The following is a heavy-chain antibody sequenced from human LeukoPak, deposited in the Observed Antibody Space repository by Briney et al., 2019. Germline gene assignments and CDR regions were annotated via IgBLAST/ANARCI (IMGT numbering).Heavy chain of an antibody. V-gene: IGHV3-23*01. D-gene: IGHD3-22*01. CDR3: AKGTMIDYYFDY. CDR1: GFTFSSYA. J-gene: IGHJ4*02. Sequence: PGGSLRLSCAASGFTFSSYAMSWVRQAPGKGLEWVSAISGSGGSTYYADSVKGRFTISRDNSKKTLYLQMNSLRAEDTAVYYCAKGTMIDYYFDYWGQGTLVTVSS. CDR2: ISGSGGST.